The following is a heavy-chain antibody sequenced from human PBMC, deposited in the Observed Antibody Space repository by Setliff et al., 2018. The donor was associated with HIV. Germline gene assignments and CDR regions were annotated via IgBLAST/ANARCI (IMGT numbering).Heavy chain of an antibody. J-gene: IGHJ4*02. CDR1: GGTFSIFS. CDR3: ARGRLSWSPDF. V-gene: IGHV1-8*02. Sequence: ASVKVSCKTSGGTFSIFSITWVRQAPGQGLEWLGWMNPNSGRAGSAQMFQGRLTMTRDTSTSTAYMELSSLTSDDTAIYYCARGRLSWSPDFWGQGTLVTVSS. CDR2: MNPNSGRA.